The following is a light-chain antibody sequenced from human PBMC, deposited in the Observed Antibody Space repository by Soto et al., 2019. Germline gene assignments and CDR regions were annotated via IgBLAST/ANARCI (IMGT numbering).Light chain of an antibody. CDR2: EVT. J-gene: IGLJ3*02. Sequence: QSALTQPPSASGSPGQSVTISCTGTSSDVGGYNYVSWYQHHPGKAPKLIIYEVTKRPSGVPDRFSGSKSGNTASLTVSGRQAEDEADYYCSSYAGINNVRFGGGTKLTVL. CDR3: SSYAGINNVR. V-gene: IGLV2-8*01. CDR1: SSDVGGYNY.